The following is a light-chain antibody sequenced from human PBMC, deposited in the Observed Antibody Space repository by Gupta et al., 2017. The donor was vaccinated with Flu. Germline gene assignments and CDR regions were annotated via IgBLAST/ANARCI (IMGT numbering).Light chain of an antibody. V-gene: IGKV1-5*03. CDR3: QQYNSYAWR. J-gene: IGKJ1*01. CDR2: KAS. CDR1: ESISSW. Sequence: PSTLSASVGDRVTITCRASESISSWLAWYQQKPGKAPKLLIYKASSLESGVPSRFSGSGSGTEFTLTISSLQPDDFATYYCQQYNSYAWRFGQGTKVEIK.